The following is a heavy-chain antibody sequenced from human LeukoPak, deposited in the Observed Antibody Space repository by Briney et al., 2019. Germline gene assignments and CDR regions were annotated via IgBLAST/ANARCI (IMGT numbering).Heavy chain of an antibody. Sequence: PGGSLRLSCAASGFTFSSYGMHWVRQAPGKGLEWVAVIWYDGSNKYYADSVKGRFTISRDNSKNTLYLQMNILRAEDTAVYYCARDLTLFYGDYQFDYWGQGTLVTVSS. V-gene: IGHV3-33*01. CDR1: GFTFSSYG. CDR2: IWYDGSNK. D-gene: IGHD4-17*01. CDR3: ARDLTLFYGDYQFDY. J-gene: IGHJ4*02.